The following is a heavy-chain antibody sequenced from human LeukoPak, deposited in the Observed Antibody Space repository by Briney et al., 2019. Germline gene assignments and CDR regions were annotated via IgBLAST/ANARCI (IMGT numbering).Heavy chain of an antibody. J-gene: IGHJ4*02. V-gene: IGHV4-38-2*01. CDR3: ASGPYGSGSKIDN. CDR1: GYSISRGYY. CDR2: MYHSGNT. Sequence: SETLSLTCAVSGYSISRGYYWGWIRQSPEKGLEWIGNMYHSGNTYYNTSLKSRVAISADTSKNQFSLKLSSVTAADTAVYYCASGPYGSGSKIDNWGQGTLVTVSS. D-gene: IGHD3-10*01.